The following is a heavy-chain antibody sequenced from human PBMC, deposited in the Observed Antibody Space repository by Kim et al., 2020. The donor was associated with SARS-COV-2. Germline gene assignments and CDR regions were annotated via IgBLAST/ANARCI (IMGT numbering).Heavy chain of an antibody. CDR1: GASISNYY. D-gene: IGHD1-26*01. J-gene: IGHJ4*02. V-gene: IGHV4-4*07. Sequence: SETLSLTCTVSGASISNYYWTWIRQPAGKGLEWIGRIFTTGGNTNDNPSLKSRVTMSVDTSKNQFSLRLSSVTAADTAVYYCARDLLGGGLLWGQGTLVT. CDR2: IFTTGGNT. CDR3: ARDLLGGGLL.